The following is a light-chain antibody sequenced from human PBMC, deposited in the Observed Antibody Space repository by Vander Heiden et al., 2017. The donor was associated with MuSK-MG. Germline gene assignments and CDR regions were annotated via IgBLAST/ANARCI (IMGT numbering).Light chain of an antibody. CDR2: AAS. J-gene: IGKJ1*01. CDR1: QSISSY. Sequence: DIQTTPSPSSLSASVGDRVTITCRASQSISSYLNWHQQKPGKAPKLLIYAASSLHSGVPSRFSGSASATDFTLTISMLHPEDFTTYYCQRCDTTLQTFGQGTKLEIK. CDR3: QRCDTTLQT. V-gene: IGKV1-39*01.